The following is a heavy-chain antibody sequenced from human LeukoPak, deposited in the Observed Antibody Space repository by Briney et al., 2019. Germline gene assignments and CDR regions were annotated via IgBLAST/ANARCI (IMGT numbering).Heavy chain of an antibody. D-gene: IGHD3-10*01. CDR3: ARGAGGYWFDP. J-gene: IGHJ5*02. Sequence: SETLSLTCTVSGGSITNYHWTWIRQPPGKGLEYIGYIYNSGSTFYNPSLKSRVTISADTSKKQFSLKLSSVTAADTAVYYCARGAGGYWFDPWGLGTLVTVSS. CDR2: IYNSGST. CDR1: GGSITNYH. V-gene: IGHV4-59*01.